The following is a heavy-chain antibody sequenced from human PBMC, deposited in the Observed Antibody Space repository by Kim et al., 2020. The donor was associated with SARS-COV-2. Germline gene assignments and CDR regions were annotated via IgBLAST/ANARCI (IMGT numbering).Heavy chain of an antibody. V-gene: IGHV4-39*01. CDR1: GGSISSSSYY. CDR3: ARPPHYGSGSYSYYYG. CDR2: IYYSGST. Sequence: SETLFLTCTVSGGSISSSSYYWGWIRQPPGKGLEWIGSIYYSGSTYYNPSLKSRVTISVDTSKNQFSLKLSSVTAADTAVYYCARPPHYGSGSYSYYYG. D-gene: IGHD3-10*01. J-gene: IGHJ6*01.